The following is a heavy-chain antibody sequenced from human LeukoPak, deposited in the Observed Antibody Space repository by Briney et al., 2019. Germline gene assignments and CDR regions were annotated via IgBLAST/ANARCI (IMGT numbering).Heavy chain of an antibody. D-gene: IGHD3-22*01. CDR2: IRSKANSYAT. V-gene: IGHV3-73*01. CDR3: IRDSSVSPPSRGWFDP. Sequence: QTGGSLRLSCAASGFTFSGSDMHWVRQASGKGLEWVGRIRSKANSYATAYAASVKGRFTISRDDSKNTAYLQMNSLKTEDTAVYYCIRDSSVSPPSRGWFDPWGQGTLVTVSS. CDR1: GFTFSGSD. J-gene: IGHJ5*02.